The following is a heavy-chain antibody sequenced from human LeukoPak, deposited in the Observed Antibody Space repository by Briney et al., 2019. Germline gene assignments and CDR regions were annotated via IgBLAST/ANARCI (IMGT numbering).Heavy chain of an antibody. J-gene: IGHJ3*02. D-gene: IGHD3-16*01. V-gene: IGHV3-53*01. Sequence: GGPLRLSCAASGLTVSSNCMSWVRQAPGKGLEWVSFIYSGGNTYYADSVKGRFTISRDNSKNTVHLQMNSLRAEDTAMYYCARSGITFGAFDIWGQGTMVTVSS. CDR3: ARSGITFGAFDI. CDR2: IYSGGNT. CDR1: GLTVSSNC.